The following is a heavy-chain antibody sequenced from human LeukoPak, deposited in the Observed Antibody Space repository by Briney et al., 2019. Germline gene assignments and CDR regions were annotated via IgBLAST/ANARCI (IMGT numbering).Heavy chain of an antibody. CDR3: ARDIPENYYGSGSYSLDAFDI. CDR1: GGSFSGYY. V-gene: IGHV4-34*01. J-gene: IGHJ3*02. CDR2: INHSGST. Sequence: SETLSLTCAVYGGSFSGYYWSWIRQPPGKGLEWIGEINHSGSTNYNPSLKSRVTISVDTSKNQFSLKLSSVTAADTAVYYCARDIPENYYGSGSYSLDAFDIWGQGTMVTVSS. D-gene: IGHD3-10*01.